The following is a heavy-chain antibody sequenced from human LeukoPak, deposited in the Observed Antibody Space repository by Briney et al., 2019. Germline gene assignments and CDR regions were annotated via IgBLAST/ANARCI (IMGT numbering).Heavy chain of an antibody. J-gene: IGHJ1*01. Sequence: TGGSLRLSCAASGFTFSSYAMSWVRQAPGKGLEWVSVISGSGGNTYYADSVKGRFIISRDNSKNTLYLQMNSLRAEDTAVYYCAKGPGQLVQYFQHWGQGTLVTVSS. CDR2: ISGSGGNT. CDR3: AKGPGQLVQYFQH. D-gene: IGHD6-6*01. V-gene: IGHV3-23*01. CDR1: GFTFSSYA.